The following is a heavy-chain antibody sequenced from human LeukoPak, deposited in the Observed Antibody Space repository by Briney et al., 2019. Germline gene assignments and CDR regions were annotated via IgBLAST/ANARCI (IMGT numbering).Heavy chain of an antibody. CDR3: ARNGNWNYVDY. CDR2: IYYNGNT. Sequence: PSETLSLTCTVSGGSISSYYWSWIRQPPGNGLEWIGYIYYNGNTNYIPSLKSRVTISVDTSKNQFSLRLSSVTAADTAVYYCARNGNWNYVDYWGQGTLVTVSS. CDR1: GGSISSYY. J-gene: IGHJ4*02. V-gene: IGHV4-59*08. D-gene: IGHD1-1*01.